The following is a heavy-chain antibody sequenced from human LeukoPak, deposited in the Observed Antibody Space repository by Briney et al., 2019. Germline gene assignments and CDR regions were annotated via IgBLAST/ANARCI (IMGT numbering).Heavy chain of an antibody. CDR2: INPNSGGT. D-gene: IGHD1-26*01. CDR3: AREGWELREYFDY. V-gene: IGHV1-2*06. J-gene: IGHJ4*02. CDR1: GYTFTGYY. Sequence: ASVKVSCKASGYTFTGYYMHWVRQAPGQGLEWMGRINPNSGGTNYARKFQGRVTMTRDTSISTAYMELSRLRSDDTAVYYCAREGWELREYFDYWGQGTLVTVSS.